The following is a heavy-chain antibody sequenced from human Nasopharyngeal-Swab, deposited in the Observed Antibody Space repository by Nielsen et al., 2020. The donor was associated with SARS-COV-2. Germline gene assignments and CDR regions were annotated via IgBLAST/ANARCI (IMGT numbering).Heavy chain of an antibody. V-gene: IGHV3-48*03. D-gene: IGHD3-22*01. J-gene: IGHJ3*02. CDR3: AREERIPMIVVVITKAFDI. Sequence: GGSLRLSCAASGFTFSSYEMNWVRQAPGKGLEWVSYISSSGSTIFYADSVKGRFTISRDNAKNSLYLQLNSLRAEDTAVYYCAREERIPMIVVVITKAFDIWGQGTMVTVS. CDR1: GFTFSSYE. CDR2: ISSSGSTI.